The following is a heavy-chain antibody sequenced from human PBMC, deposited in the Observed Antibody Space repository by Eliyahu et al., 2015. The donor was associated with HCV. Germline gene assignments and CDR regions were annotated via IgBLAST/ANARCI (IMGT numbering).Heavy chain of an antibody. CDR2: INPSGGST. J-gene: IGHJ3*02. CDR1: GYTFTSYY. V-gene: IGHV1-46*01. Sequence: QVQLVQSGAEVKKPGASVKVSCKASGYTFTSYYMHWVXQAPGQGLEWMGIINPSGGSTSYAQKFQGRVTMTRDTSTSTVYMELSSLRSEDTAVYYCARGSHLIVQNDIKYTVTTAQGAFDIWGQGTMVTVSS. CDR3: ARGSHLIVQNDIKYTVTTAQGAFDI. D-gene: IGHD4-17*01.